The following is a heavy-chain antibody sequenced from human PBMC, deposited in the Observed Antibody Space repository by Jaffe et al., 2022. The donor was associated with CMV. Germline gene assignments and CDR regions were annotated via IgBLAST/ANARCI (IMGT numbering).Heavy chain of an antibody. Sequence: QVTLRESGPALVKPTQTLTLTCTFSGFSLSTSGMCVSWIRQPPGKALEWLALIDWDDDKYYSTSLKTRLTISKDTSKNQVVLTMTNMDPVDTATYYCARTTGPSGYDRSLNWFDPWGQGTLVTVSS. V-gene: IGHV2-70*01. CDR2: IDWDDDK. CDR3: ARTTGPSGYDRSLNWFDP. J-gene: IGHJ5*02. CDR1: GFSLSTSGMC. D-gene: IGHD3-22*01.